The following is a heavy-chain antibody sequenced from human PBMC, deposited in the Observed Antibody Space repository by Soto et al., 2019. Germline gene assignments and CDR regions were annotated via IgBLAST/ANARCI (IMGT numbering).Heavy chain of an antibody. J-gene: IGHJ5*02. CDR1: GGSISSGGYY. Sequence: SETLSLTCTVSGGSISSGGYYWIWIRQHPGKGLEWIGYIYYSGSTNYNPSLKSRVTISVDTSKNQFSLKLSSVTAADTAVYYCARVTAVAGTSWFDPWGQGTLVTVSS. CDR3: ARVTAVAGTSWFDP. V-gene: IGHV4-61*08. CDR2: IYYSGST. D-gene: IGHD6-19*01.